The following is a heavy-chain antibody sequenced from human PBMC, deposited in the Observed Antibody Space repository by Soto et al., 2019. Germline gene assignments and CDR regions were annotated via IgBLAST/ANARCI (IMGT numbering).Heavy chain of an antibody. J-gene: IGHJ4*02. Sequence: EVQLVESGGGLVKPGGSLRLSCAASGFTFSSYSMNWVRQAPGKGLEWVSSISSSSSYIYYADSVKGRFTISRDNAKNSLYLQMNSLIAEDTAVYYCARLSPGIAAAFDYWGQGTLVTVSS. CDR1: GFTFSSYS. V-gene: IGHV3-21*01. CDR3: ARLSPGIAAAFDY. CDR2: ISSSSSYI. D-gene: IGHD6-13*01.